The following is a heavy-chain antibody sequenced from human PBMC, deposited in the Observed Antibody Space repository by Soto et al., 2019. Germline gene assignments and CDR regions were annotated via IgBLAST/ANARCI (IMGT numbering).Heavy chain of an antibody. J-gene: IGHJ6*02. Sequence: ASVKVSFKASGYTFTTYGISWVRQAPGLGLEWMGWISPYNDDTVYAQNLQGRVTMTTDTSARIAYMQLRSLTPDDTAVYFCAREGFYAGSGKYSYGDSPPRHYGMDVWG. CDR2: ISPYNDDT. CDR1: GYTFTTYG. CDR3: AREGFYAGSGKYSYGDSPPRHYGMDV. V-gene: IGHV1-18*01. D-gene: IGHD5-18*01.